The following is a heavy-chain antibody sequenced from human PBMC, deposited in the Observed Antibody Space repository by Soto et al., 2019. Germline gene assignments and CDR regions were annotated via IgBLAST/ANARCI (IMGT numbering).Heavy chain of an antibody. J-gene: IGHJ4*02. CDR3: TRDAVGGGWLDY. CDR1: GASIISTNW. CDR2: ISHGGST. D-gene: IGHD6-19*01. V-gene: IGHV4-4*02. Sequence: QVQLQESGPGLVKPSGTLSLTCVVSGASIISTNWWSWVRQPPGKGLEWIGEISHGGSTNYNPSLKSRVTISVDKSKNQFSLKLTSATAADTAVYYCTRDAVGGGWLDYWGQGALVTVSS.